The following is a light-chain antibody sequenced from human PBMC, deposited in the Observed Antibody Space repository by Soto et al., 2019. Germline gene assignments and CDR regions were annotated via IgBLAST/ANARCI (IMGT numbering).Light chain of an antibody. CDR3: QQLNSFPIT. Sequence: IQMTQSPASLSASVGDRVTITCRASQSISSYLNWYQQKPGKAPNLLIYAASSLQSGVPSRFSGSGSGTEFTLTITSLQPEDFATYYCQQLNSFPITFGQGTRLEIK. J-gene: IGKJ5*01. V-gene: IGKV1-9*01. CDR1: QSISSY. CDR2: AAS.